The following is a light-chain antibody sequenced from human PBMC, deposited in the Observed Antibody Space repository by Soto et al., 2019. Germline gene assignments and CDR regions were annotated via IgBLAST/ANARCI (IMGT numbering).Light chain of an antibody. V-gene: IGKV1-12*01. CDR3: QQANSFPPT. Sequence: DIQMTQYPSSVSASVGDRVAISCRASQGISNWLAWYQQKPGEAPKALIYSASSLQSGVPSRFSGSGSGTDFTLTISGLQPEDSATYFCQQANSFPPTFGQGTKVEIK. J-gene: IGKJ1*01. CDR1: QGISNW. CDR2: SAS.